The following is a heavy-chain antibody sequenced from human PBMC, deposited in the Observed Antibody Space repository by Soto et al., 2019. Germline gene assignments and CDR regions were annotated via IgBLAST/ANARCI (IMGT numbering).Heavy chain of an antibody. J-gene: IGHJ4*02. CDR1: GGSVSSGSYY. CDR3: ARDRRYCSSTSCYTSGEFDY. V-gene: IGHV4-61*01. D-gene: IGHD2-2*02. Sequence: SETLSLTCTVSGGSVSSGSYYWSWIRQPPGKGLEWIGYIYYSGSTNYNPSLKSRVTISVDTSKNQFSLKLSSVTAADTAVYYCARDRRYCSSTSCYTSGEFDYWGQGTLVTVSS. CDR2: IYYSGST.